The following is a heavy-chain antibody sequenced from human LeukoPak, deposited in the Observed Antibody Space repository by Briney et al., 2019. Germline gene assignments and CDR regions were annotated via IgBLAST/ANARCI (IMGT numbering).Heavy chain of an antibody. V-gene: IGHV3-30-3*01. D-gene: IGHD6-13*01. CDR1: GFSFDTFS. CDR3: ARDPSYRYTSSLSYYYTMDV. Sequence: GGSLRLSCTAFGFSFDTFSMHWVRQIPGKGLEWVAVISNDESKIYYAGSVKGRFTISRDNSKNTLYLQMNSLRPEDTAVYFCARDPSYRYTSSLSYYYTMDVWGQGTTVTVSS. J-gene: IGHJ6*02. CDR2: ISNDESKI.